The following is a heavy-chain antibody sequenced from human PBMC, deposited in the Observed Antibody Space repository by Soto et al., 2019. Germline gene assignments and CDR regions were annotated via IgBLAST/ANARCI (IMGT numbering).Heavy chain of an antibody. Sequence: EVQLVESGGALVKPGGSLRLSCAASGLTFTNAWMTWVRQAPGKGLEWVGRIKSKTNGGTTDYAAPVKGRFTISSDEPKSTLYLKMDSLKTADTAGYYCTTRDGGGYNYYCGQGTLVTVSS. D-gene: IGHD5-12*01. V-gene: IGHV3-15*02. CDR3: TTRDGGGYNYY. J-gene: IGHJ4*02. CDR2: IKSKTNGGTT. CDR1: GLTFTNAW.